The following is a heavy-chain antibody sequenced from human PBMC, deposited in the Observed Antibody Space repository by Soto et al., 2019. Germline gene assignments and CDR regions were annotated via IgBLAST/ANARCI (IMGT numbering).Heavy chain of an antibody. V-gene: IGHV1-18*01. CDR1: GYTFTSYG. CDR3: AREILVVPAAILADVLRWLDP. J-gene: IGHJ5*02. CDR2: ISAYNGNT. Sequence: ASVKVSCKASGYTFTSYGISWVRQAPGQGLEWMGWISAYNGNTNYAQKLQGRVTMTTDTSTSTAYMELRSLRSDDTAVYYCAREILVVPAAILADVLRWLDPWGQGTLVTLSS. D-gene: IGHD2-2*01.